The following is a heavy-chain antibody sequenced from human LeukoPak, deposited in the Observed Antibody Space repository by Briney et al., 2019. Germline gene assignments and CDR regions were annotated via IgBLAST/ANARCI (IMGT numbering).Heavy chain of an antibody. V-gene: IGHV4-4*02. D-gene: IGHD1-26*01. CDR1: GGSISSSNW. Sequence: SETLSLTCAVSGGSISSSNWWSWVRQPPGKGLEWIGEIYHSGSTNYNPSLKSRVTISVDKSKNQFSLKLSSVTAADTAVYYCARGAIVGATGTAFDIWGQGTMVTVSS. CDR3: ARGAIVGATGTAFDI. CDR2: IYHSGST. J-gene: IGHJ3*02.